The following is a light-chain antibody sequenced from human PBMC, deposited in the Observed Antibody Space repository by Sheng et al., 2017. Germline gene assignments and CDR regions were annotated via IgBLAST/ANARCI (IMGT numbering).Light chain of an antibody. V-gene: IGLV1-47*01. J-gene: IGLJ1*01. Sequence: QFVLTQPPSASGTPGQRVTISCSGGNSNIGNNYVYWHQQLPGTAPKLLITRSHQRPSGVPDRFSGSKSGTSASLAISGLRSEDEADYYCASWDDSLNAYVFGTGTKVTV. CDR3: ASWDDSLNAYV. CDR2: RSH. CDR1: NSNIGNNY.